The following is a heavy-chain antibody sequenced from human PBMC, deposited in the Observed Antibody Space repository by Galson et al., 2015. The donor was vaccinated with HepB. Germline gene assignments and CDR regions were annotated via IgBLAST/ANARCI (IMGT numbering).Heavy chain of an antibody. D-gene: IGHD2-21*02. J-gene: IGHJ6*02. CDR3: AHSDYCGGDCYSVNYYYYGMDV. CDR1: GFSLSTSGVG. V-gene: IGHV2-5*01. Sequence: PALVKPTQTLTLTCTFSGFSLSTSGVGVGWIRQPPGKALEWLALIYWNDDKRYSPSLKSRLTITKDTSKNQVVLTMTNMDPVDTATYYCAHSDYCGGDCYSVNYYYYGMDVWGQGTTVTVSS. CDR2: IYWNDDK.